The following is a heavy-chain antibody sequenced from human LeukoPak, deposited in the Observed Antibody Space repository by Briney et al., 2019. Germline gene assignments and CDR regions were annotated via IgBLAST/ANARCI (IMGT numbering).Heavy chain of an antibody. CDR1: GFTFSSYA. Sequence: GRSLRLSCAASGFTFSSYAVHWVRQAPGKGLEWVAVISYDGSNKYYADSVKGRFTISRDNSKNTLYLQMNSLRAEDTAVYYCAREESWSFDYWGQGTLVTVSS. J-gene: IGHJ4*02. CDR2: ISYDGSNK. CDR3: AREESWSFDY. D-gene: IGHD6-13*01. V-gene: IGHV3-30-3*01.